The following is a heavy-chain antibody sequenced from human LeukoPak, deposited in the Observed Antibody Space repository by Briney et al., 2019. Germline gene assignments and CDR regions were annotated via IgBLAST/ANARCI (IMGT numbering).Heavy chain of an antibody. CDR2: ISSGSSTI. CDR3: ARAGGLLWFGEVLESSDAFHI. D-gene: IGHD3-10*01. CDR1: GFIVDDYA. V-gene: IGHV3-48*02. Sequence: GGSLRLSCAASGFIVDDYAMYWVRQAPGKGLEWVSYISSGSSTIYYADYVKGRFTISRDNAKNSLYLQVNSLRDEDTAVYYCARAGGLLWFGEVLESSDAFHIWGQGTMVTVSS. J-gene: IGHJ3*02.